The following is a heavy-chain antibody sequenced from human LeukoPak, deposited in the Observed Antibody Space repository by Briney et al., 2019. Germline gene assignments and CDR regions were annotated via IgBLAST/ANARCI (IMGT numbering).Heavy chain of an antibody. CDR1: GYTFTSYY. D-gene: IGHD1-26*01. Sequence: ASVNVSCKASGYTFTSYYMHLVRQAPGQGLEWMGIINPGGGSTSYAQKFQGRVTMTRDMSTSTVYMELSSLRSEDTAVYYCARKVGVSFDYWGQGTLVTVSS. CDR2: INPGGGST. J-gene: IGHJ4*02. CDR3: ARKVGVSFDY. V-gene: IGHV1-46*01.